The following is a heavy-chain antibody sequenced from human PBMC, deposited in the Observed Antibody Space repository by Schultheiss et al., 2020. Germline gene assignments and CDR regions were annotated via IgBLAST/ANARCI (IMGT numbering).Heavy chain of an antibody. D-gene: IGHD1-26*01. Sequence: SQTLSLICTVSGGSISSYYWGWIRQPPGKGLEWIGSIYYSGSTYYNPSLKSRVTISVDTSKNQFSLKLSSVTAADTAVYYCARWELLRYFDYWGQGTLVTVSS. V-gene: IGHV4-39*01. J-gene: IGHJ4*02. CDR1: GGSISSYY. CDR3: ARWELLRYFDY. CDR2: IYYSGST.